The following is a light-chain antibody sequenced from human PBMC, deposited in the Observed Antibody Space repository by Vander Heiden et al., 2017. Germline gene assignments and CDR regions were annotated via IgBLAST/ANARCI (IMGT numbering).Light chain of an antibody. V-gene: IGKV1-6*01. CDR1: QDIRND. Sequence: AIQMTQSPSSQSASVGDRVTITCRASQDIRNDLGWYQQKPGKAPKLLIYAASSLQSGVPSRFSGSGSGTDFTLTISSLQPEDFATYYCRQDDDYPRTFGQGTKVEIK. CDR2: AAS. CDR3: RQDDDYPRT. J-gene: IGKJ1*01.